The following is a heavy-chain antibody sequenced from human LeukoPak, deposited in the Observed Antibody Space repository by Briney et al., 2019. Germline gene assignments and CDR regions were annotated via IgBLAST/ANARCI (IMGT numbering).Heavy chain of an antibody. CDR3: ARDPGYYDSSGYYYYFDY. D-gene: IGHD3-22*01. CDR2: IYTSGST. Sequence: SETLSLTCTVSGGSISSYYWSWIRQPAGKGLEWIGRIYTSGSTNYNPSLKSRVTMSVDTSRNQFSLKPSSVTAADTAVYYCARDPGYYDSSGYYYYFDYWGQGTLVTVSS. CDR1: GGSISSYY. V-gene: IGHV4-4*07. J-gene: IGHJ4*02.